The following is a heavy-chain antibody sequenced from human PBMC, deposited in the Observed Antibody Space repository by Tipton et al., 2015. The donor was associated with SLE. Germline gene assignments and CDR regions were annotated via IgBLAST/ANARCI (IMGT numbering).Heavy chain of an antibody. D-gene: IGHD4-17*01. J-gene: IGHJ2*01. Sequence: SGFTFSSYGMHWVRQAPGKGLEWVAFIRYDGSNKYYADSVKGRFTISRDKSKNTLYLEMNSLGPEDTAVYYCAKDPIPYGDYVWYCDLWGRGTLVTVSS. CDR3: AKDPIPYGDYVWYCDL. CDR2: IRYDGSNK. CDR1: GFTFSSYG. V-gene: IGHV3-30*02.